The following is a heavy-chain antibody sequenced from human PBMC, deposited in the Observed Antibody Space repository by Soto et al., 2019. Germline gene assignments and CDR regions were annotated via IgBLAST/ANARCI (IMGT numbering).Heavy chain of an antibody. CDR2: IYPVDSDT. Sequence: GESRNISCKGSGYSFTSYWIDRVRQMPGKGLEWMGIIYPVDSDTRYSPSFQGQVTISADKSISTAYLQWSSLKASDTALYYCARYLWDYDILGLSNSQSAYYCYMYVWGKGTTVTGSS. CDR1: GYSFTSYW. V-gene: IGHV5-51*01. D-gene: IGHD3-9*01. CDR3: ARYLWDYDILGLSNSQSAYYCYMYV. J-gene: IGHJ6*03.